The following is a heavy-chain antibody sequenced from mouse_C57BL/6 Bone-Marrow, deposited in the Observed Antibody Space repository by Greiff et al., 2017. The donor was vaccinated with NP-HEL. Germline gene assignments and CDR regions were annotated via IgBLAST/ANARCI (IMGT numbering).Heavy chain of an antibody. V-gene: IGHV1-58*01. CDR2: IYIGNGYT. J-gene: IGHJ1*03. D-gene: IGHD1-1*01. CDR1: GYTFTSYG. CDR3: ASYYYGSSSYWYFDV. Sequence: SGAELVRPGSSVKMSCKTSGYTFTSYGINWVKQRPGQGLEWIGYIYIGNGYTEYNEKFKGKATLTSDTSSSTAYMQLSSLTSEDSAIYFCASYYYGSSSYWYFDVWGTGTTVTVSS.